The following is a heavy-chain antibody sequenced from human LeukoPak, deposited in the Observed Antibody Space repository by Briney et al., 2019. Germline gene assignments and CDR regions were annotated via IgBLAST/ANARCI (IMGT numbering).Heavy chain of an antibody. J-gene: IGHJ6*02. Sequence: GGSLRLSCAASGFTFSSYAMHWVRQAPGKGLEWVAVISYDGSNKYYADSVKSRFTISRDNSKNTLYLQMNSLRAEDTAVYYCARAQMIIYYYGMDVWGQGTTVTVSS. V-gene: IGHV3-30*04. D-gene: IGHD3-16*01. CDR3: ARAQMIIYYYGMDV. CDR2: ISYDGSNK. CDR1: GFTFSSYA.